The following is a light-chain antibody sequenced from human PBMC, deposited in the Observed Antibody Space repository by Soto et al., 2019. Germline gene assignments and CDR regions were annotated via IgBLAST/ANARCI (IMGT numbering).Light chain of an antibody. V-gene: IGKV1-39*01. Sequence: DTQMTQSPPSLSASVGDRVTITCRASRSAGSLLNWYQQKPGQAPKLLIYAASRLQRGVPSRFSASGAGTKFTLTISSLQPDDFATYYCQQSYSSPPTFGQGTKVDI. CDR3: QQSYSSPPT. CDR2: AAS. CDR1: RSAGSL. J-gene: IGKJ1*01.